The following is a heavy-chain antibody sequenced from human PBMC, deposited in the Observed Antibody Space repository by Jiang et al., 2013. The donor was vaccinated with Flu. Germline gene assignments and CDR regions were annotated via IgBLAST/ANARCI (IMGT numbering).Heavy chain of an antibody. CDR3: ARELPASLYFDY. J-gene: IGHJ4*02. CDR2: INPSNGGL. Sequence: LGMINPSNGGLNYAKKFQGRVTMTRDTSTTTVYMGLSSLRSEDAAVYYCARELPASLYFDYWGLGTLVTVSS. V-gene: IGHV1-46*01.